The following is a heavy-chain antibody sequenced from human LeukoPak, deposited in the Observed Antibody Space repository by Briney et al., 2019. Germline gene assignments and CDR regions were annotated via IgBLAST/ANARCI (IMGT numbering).Heavy chain of an antibody. CDR3: TRDSPHVSEGY. D-gene: IGHD2/OR15-2a*01. V-gene: IGHV3-49*04. CDR2: IRSKAYGGTT. CDR1: EFIFGDYA. Sequence: GGSLRLSCTTSEFIFGDYAMSWVRQAPGKGLQWVGFIRSKAYGGTTEYAASVEGRFTVSRDDSKNIAYLHMNSLTTEDTAVYYCTRDSPHVSEGYWGQGTLVTVSS. J-gene: IGHJ4*02.